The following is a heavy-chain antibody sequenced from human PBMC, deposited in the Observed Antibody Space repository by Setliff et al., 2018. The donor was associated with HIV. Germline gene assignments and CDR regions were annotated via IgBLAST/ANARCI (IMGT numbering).Heavy chain of an antibody. CDR2: IYYSGST. CDR1: GGSISSHY. J-gene: IGHJ4*02. CDR3: ARVNALIRAPFDY. V-gene: IGHV4-59*11. Sequence: SETLSLTCTVSGGSISSHYWSWIRQPPGKGLEWIGYIYYSGSTNYNPSLKSRVTISVDTSKKQFSLKLSSVTAADTAVYYCARVNALIRAPFDYWGQGALVTVSS.